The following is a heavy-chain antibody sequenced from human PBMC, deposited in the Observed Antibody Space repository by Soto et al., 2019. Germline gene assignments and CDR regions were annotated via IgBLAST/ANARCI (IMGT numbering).Heavy chain of an antibody. D-gene: IGHD6-13*01. CDR2: ISDDGNNK. Sequence: QVQLVESGGGVVQPGRSLRLSCAASGFTFSSYTMHWVRQAPGKGLEWVAIISDDGNNKYYADSVNGRFTISRDNSKNTVYLQMKSLRPEDTAVYYCARAWFSSSWPGWYFALWGRGTLVTVSS. CDR1: GFTFSSYT. V-gene: IGHV3-30-3*01. CDR3: ARAWFSSSWPGWYFAL. J-gene: IGHJ2*01.